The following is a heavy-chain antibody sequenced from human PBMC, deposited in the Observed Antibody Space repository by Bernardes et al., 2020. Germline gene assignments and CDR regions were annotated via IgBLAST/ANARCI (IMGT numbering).Heavy chain of an antibody. CDR1: GYTFTSYG. CDR3: ARDRNYYGSGSYYGGNDY. Sequence: SVKVSCKASGYTFTSYGISWVRQAPGPGLEWMGWISAYNGNTNYAQKLQGRVTMTTDTSTSTAYMGLRSLRSDDTAVYYCARDRNYYGSGSYYGGNDYWGQGTMVTVSS. J-gene: IGHJ4*02. CDR2: ISAYNGNT. D-gene: IGHD3-10*01. V-gene: IGHV1-18*01.